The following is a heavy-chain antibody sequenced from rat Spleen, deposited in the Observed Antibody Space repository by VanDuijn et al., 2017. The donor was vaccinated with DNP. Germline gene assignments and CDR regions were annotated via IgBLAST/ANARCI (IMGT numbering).Heavy chain of an antibody. Sequence: EVQLVESGGGLVQPGGSLKLSCSASGFTFSDYYMAWVRQAPTKGLEWVAYLTYDGGNTYYRDSVKGRFTISRDNAKSTLYLHMNSLRSEDMATYYCARPYLYNNAGFAYCGQCTLVTVSS. V-gene: IGHV5-22*01. J-gene: IGHJ3*01. CDR1: GFTFSDYY. D-gene: IGHD1-10*01. CDR3: ARPYLYNNAGFAY. CDR2: LTYDGGNT.